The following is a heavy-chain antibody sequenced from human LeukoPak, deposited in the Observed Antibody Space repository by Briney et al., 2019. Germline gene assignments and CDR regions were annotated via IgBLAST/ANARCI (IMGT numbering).Heavy chain of an antibody. D-gene: IGHD6-19*01. J-gene: IGHJ4*02. CDR2: INAGNGST. CDR3: AREDSSGLVN. Sequence: ASVKVSCKASGYTFTSYAMHWVRQAPGQRLEWMGWINAGNGSTKYSQKFQGRVTITRDTSASTAYMELSSLRSEDTAVYYCAREDSSGLVNWGQGTLVTVSS. V-gene: IGHV1-3*01. CDR1: GYTFTSYA.